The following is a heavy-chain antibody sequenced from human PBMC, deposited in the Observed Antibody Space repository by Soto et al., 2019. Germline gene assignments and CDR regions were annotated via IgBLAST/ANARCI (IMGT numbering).Heavy chain of an antibody. CDR3: ARHGERTMRSLNCFDP. D-gene: IGHD7-27*01. Sequence: QLQLQESGPGLVKPSETLSLTCTVSGGSISSSSYFWGWIRQPPGKGLEWIGSMYYSGTTYYNPALKRRVTITVDTSKNQCSLKVSPVPGADTAVYYCARHGERTMRSLNCFDPWGQGTLVTVSS. CDR2: MYYSGTT. J-gene: IGHJ5*02. CDR1: GGSISSSSYF. V-gene: IGHV4-39*01.